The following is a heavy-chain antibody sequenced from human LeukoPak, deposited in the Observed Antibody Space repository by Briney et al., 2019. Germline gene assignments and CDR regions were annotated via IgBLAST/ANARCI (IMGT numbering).Heavy chain of an antibody. CDR2: IYYSGST. CDR3: ARDRGYSYGYDAFDI. J-gene: IGHJ3*02. CDR1: GGSFSGYY. V-gene: IGHV4-59*01. Sequence: PSETLSLTCAVYGGSFSGYYWSWIRQPPGKGLEWIGYIYYSGSTNYNPSLKSRVTISVDTSKNQFSLKLSSVTAADTAVYYCARDRGYSYGYDAFDIWGQGTMVTVSS. D-gene: IGHD5-18*01.